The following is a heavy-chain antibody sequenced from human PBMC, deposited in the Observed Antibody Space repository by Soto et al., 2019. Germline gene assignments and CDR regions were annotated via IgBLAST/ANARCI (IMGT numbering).Heavy chain of an antibody. CDR3: ARGALIQLWLYRYYYYGMDV. D-gene: IGHD5-18*01. Sequence: SETLSLTCAVYGGSFSGYYWSWIRQPPGKGLEWIGEINHSGSTSYNPSLKSRVTISVDTSKNQFSLKLSSVTAADTAVYYCARGALIQLWLYRYYYYGMDVWGQGTTVPVSS. CDR2: INHSGST. CDR1: GGSFSGYY. J-gene: IGHJ6*02. V-gene: IGHV4-34*01.